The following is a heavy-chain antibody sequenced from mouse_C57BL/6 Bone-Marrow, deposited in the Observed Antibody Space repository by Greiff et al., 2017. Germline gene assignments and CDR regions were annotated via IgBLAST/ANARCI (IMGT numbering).Heavy chain of an antibody. CDR2: INPYNGGT. CDR3: ARKGVITTVVATWDYAMDY. J-gene: IGHJ4*01. Sequence: EVQLQQSGPVLVKPGASVKMSCKASGYTFTDYYMNWVKQSHGKSLEWIGVINPYNGGTSYNQKFKGKATLTVDKSSSTAYMELNSLTSEDSAVYYCARKGVITTVVATWDYAMDYWGKGTSVTVSS. D-gene: IGHD1-1*01. CDR1: GYTFTDYY. V-gene: IGHV1-19*01.